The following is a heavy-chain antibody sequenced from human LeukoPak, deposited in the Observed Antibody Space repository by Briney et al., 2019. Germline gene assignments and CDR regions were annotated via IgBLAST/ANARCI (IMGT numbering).Heavy chain of an antibody. V-gene: IGHV3-53*01. CDR1: GFTVSSNY. D-gene: IGHD3-22*01. Sequence: PGGSLRLSCAASGFTVSSNYMNWVRQAPGRRLEWVSVIHNTGNTYYADSVKGRFTMSRDSSKNTLYLQMNSLRAEDMAVYYCARVLLDSSGNQYWYYDLWGRRTLVTVSS. CDR2: IHNTGNT. CDR3: ARVLLDSSGNQYWYYDL. J-gene: IGHJ2*01.